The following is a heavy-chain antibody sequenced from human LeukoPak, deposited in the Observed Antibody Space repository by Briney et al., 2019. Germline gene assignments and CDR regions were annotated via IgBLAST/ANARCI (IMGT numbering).Heavy chain of an antibody. CDR3: ARSGYSYGPDY. D-gene: IGHD5-18*01. CDR2: FYFGGSN. V-gene: IGHV4-39*07. CDR1: GDSISSNRY. J-gene: IGHJ4*02. Sequence: KASETLSLTCTVSGDSISSNRYWGWIRQPPGKGLEWIGSFYFGGSNYYSPSLRSRVIISLDTSKNQFSLALNFVTAADTAVYYCARSGYSYGPDYWGQGTLVTVSS.